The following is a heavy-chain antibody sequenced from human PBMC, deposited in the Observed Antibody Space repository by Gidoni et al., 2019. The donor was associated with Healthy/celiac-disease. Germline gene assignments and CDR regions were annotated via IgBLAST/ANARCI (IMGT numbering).Heavy chain of an antibody. CDR3: ARAQTTYYDFWSGYDYYMDV. V-gene: IGHV3-53*01. CDR1: GLTVSSND. J-gene: IGHJ6*03. CDR2: IYSGGST. Sequence: EGQRVESGGGLIQPGGSLRRSCAASGLTVSSNDMSGVRQAPGKGLEWVSVIYSGGSTYYADSVKGRFTISRDNSKNTLYLQMNSLRAEDTAVYYCARAQTTYYDFWSGYDYYMDVWGKGTTVTVSS. D-gene: IGHD3-3*01.